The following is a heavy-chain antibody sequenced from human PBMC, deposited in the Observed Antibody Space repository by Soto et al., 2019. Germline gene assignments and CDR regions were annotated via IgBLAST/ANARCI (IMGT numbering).Heavy chain of an antibody. D-gene: IGHD6-19*01. CDR2: ISWDGGST. CDR3: AKADRDDRFIAVAGYYYYYGMDV. V-gene: IGHV3-43D*03. CDR1: GFTFDDYA. Sequence: GGSLRLSCAASGFTFDDYAMHWVRQAPGKGLEWVSLISWDGGSTYYADSVKGRFTISRDNSKNSLYLQMNSLRAEDTALYYCAKADRDDRFIAVAGYYYYYGMDVWGQGTTVTVSS. J-gene: IGHJ6*02.